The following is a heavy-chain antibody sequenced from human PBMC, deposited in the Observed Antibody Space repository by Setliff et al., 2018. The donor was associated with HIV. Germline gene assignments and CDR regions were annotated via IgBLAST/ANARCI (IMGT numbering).Heavy chain of an antibody. J-gene: IGHJ5*02. D-gene: IGHD6-19*01. CDR2: IYSTGST. CDR1: GPSINIHY. V-gene: IGHV4-59*08. CDR3: ARPRRVRSRAWYWFDI. Sequence: NPSETLSLTCTVSGPSINIHYWSWIRQSPGKGFEWIGYIYSTGSTNYNPSLQSRVTISMVASRNQFSLKVTSVTAADTAVYYCARPRRVRSRAWYWFDIWGQGTLVTVSS.